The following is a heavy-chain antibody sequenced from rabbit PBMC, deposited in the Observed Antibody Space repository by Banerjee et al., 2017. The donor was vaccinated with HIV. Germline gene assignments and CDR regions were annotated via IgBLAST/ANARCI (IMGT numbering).Heavy chain of an antibody. CDR2: IYPSGGNT. Sequence: QQQLEESGGGLVKPGGTLTLTCKASGIDFSLYNYLCWVRQAPGKGLELIACIYPSGGNTWYASWAKGRFTISKTSSTTVTLQMTSLTAADTATYFCARNLPSGGGYYLWGPGTLVTVS. CDR3: ARNLPSGGGYYL. D-gene: IGHD1-1*01. J-gene: IGHJ4*01. CDR1: GIDFSLYNY. V-gene: IGHV1S43*01.